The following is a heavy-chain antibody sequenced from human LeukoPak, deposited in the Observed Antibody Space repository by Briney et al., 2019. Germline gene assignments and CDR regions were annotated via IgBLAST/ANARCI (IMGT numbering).Heavy chain of an antibody. V-gene: IGHV1-18*01. CDR2: ISAYNGNT. J-gene: IGHJ4*02. D-gene: IGHD3-9*01. CDR3: AREARDDILTGYYPYYFDY. CDR1: GYTFTSYG. Sequence: GASVKVSCKASGYTFTSYGTSWVRQAPGQGLEWMGWISAYNGNTNYAQKLQGRVTMTTDTSTSTAYMELRSLRSDDTAVYYCAREARDDILTGYYPYYFDYWGQGTLVTVSS.